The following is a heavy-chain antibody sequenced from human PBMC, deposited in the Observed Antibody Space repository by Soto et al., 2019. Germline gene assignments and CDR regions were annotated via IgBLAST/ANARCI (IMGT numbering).Heavy chain of an antibody. J-gene: IGHJ6*03. Sequence: SETLSLTCTVSGGSISSYYWSWIRQPPGKGLEWIGYIYYSGSTNYNPSLKSRVTISVDTSKNQFSLKLSSVTAADTAVYYCARDYSGYDQRYYYYYYMDVWGKGTTVTVSS. CDR3: ARDYSGYDQRYYYYYYMDV. V-gene: IGHV4-59*01. D-gene: IGHD5-12*01. CDR1: GGSISSYY. CDR2: IYYSGST.